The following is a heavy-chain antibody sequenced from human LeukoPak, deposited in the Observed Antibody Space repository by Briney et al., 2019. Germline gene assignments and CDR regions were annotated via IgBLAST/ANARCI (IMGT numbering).Heavy chain of an antibody. V-gene: IGHV3-11*01. CDR3: ASSLAAAGVGFDY. D-gene: IGHD6-13*01. CDR1: GFTFSDYY. CDR2: ISSSGSTI. J-gene: IGHJ4*02. Sequence: KPGGSLRLSCAASGFTFSDYYMSWIRQAPGKGLEWVSYISSSGSTIYYADSVKGRFTISRDNAKNSLYLQMNSLRAEDTAMYYCASSLAAAGVGFDYWGQGTLVTVSS.